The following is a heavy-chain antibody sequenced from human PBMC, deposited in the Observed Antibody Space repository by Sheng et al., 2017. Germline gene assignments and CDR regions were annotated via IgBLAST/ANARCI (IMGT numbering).Heavy chain of an antibody. CDR1: GGSISSYY. D-gene: IGHD6-19*01. Sequence: QVQLQESGPGLVKPSETLSLTCTVSGGSISSYYWSWIRQPAGKGLEWIGRIYTSGSTNYNPSLKSRVTMSVDTSKNQFSLKLSSVTAADTAVYYCARDRSSGWTREYYYYYMDSVGKGTTVTVSS. J-gene: IGHJ6*03. CDR3: ARDRSSGWTREYYYYYMDS. CDR2: IYTSGST. V-gene: IGHV4-4*07.